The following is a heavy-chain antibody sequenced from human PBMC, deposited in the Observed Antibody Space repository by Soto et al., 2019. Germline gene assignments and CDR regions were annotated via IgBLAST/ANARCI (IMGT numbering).Heavy chain of an antibody. J-gene: IGHJ6*02. CDR2: SIPIFGTA. CDR1: GGTFNNYP. Sequence: SVKVSCKASGGTFNNYPITWVRQAPGQGLEWMGGSIPIFGTANYAQKFQGRVTISVDESTSTAYMELSSLRSEDTAVYYCARGRGYSGDDHYYYFDLDVWGQGTTVTVSS. D-gene: IGHD5-12*01. V-gene: IGHV1-69*13. CDR3: ARGRGYSGDDHYYYFDLDV.